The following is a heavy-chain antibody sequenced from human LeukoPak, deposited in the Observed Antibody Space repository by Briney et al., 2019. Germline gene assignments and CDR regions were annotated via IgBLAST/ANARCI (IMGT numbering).Heavy chain of an antibody. J-gene: IGHJ6*03. V-gene: IGHV3-48*03. D-gene: IGHD5-12*01. Sequence: PGGSLRLSCAASGFTFSSYEMNWVRQAPGKGLEWVSYISTTGSSIYYADSVKGRFTISRDNAKNSLYLQMNSLRAEDTAVYYCARDKTYVDIVATIEPPIAVAGTRGYYYYMDVWGKGTTVTVSS. CDR2: ISTTGSSI. CDR1: GFTFSSYE. CDR3: ARDKTYVDIVATIEPPIAVAGTRGYYYYMDV.